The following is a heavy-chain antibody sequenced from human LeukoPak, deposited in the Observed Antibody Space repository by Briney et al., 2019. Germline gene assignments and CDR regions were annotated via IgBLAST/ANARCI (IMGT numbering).Heavy chain of an antibody. CDR1: GFTFSSYS. CDR3: AKDIMSWELGRGAFDI. V-gene: IGHV3-21*04. CDR2: ISSSSSYI. Sequence: HPGGSLRLSCAASGFTFSSYSMNWVRQAPGKGLEWVSSISSSSSYIYYADSVKGRFTISRDNAKNSLYLQMNSLRAEDTALYYCAKDIMSWELGRGAFDIWGQGTMVTVSS. D-gene: IGHD1-26*01. J-gene: IGHJ3*02.